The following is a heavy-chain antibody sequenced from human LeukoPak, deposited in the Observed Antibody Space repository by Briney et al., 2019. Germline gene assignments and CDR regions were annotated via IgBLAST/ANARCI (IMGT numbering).Heavy chain of an antibody. D-gene: IGHD3-3*01. V-gene: IGHV1-2*02. J-gene: IGHJ4*02. CDR1: GYTFTGYY. CDR2: INPNSGGT. CDR3: ARTPTDYDFWSGYYGYYFDY. Sequence: ASVKVSCKASGYTFTGYYMHWVRQAPGQGLEWMGWINPNSGGTNYAQKFQGRVTMTRNTSISTAYMELSSLRSEDTAVYYCARTPTDYDFWSGYYGYYFDYWGQGTLVTVSS.